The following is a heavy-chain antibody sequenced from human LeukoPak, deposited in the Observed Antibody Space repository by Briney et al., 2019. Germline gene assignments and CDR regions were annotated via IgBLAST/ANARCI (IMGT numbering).Heavy chain of an antibody. J-gene: IGHJ6*03. V-gene: IGHV1-2*02. CDR2: INPNSGGT. D-gene: IGHD6-13*01. Sequence: GASVKVSCKASGYTFTGYYMHWVRQAPGRGLEWMGWINPNSGGTNYAQKFQGRVTMTRDTSISTAYMELSRLRSDDTAVYYCAREIGSSSWSSARYYYYMDVWGKGTTVTVSS. CDR1: GYTFTGYY. CDR3: AREIGSSSWSSARYYYYMDV.